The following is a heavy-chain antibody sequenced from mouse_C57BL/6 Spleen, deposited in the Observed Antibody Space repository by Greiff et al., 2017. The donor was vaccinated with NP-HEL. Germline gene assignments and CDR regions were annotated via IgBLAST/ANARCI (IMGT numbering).Heavy chain of an antibody. J-gene: IGHJ2*01. Sequence: EVQGVESGGGLVKPGGSLKLSCAASGFTFSSYAMSWVRQTPEKRLEWVATISDGGSYTYYPDNVKGRFTISRDNAKNNLYLQMSHLKSEDTAMYYCARDGVYDGFYGDYWGQGTTLTVSS. CDR1: GFTFSSYA. CDR2: ISDGGSYT. CDR3: ARDGVYDGFYGDY. V-gene: IGHV5-4*01. D-gene: IGHD2-3*01.